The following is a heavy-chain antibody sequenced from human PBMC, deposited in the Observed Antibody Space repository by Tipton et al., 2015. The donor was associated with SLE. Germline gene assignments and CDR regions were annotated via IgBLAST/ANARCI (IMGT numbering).Heavy chain of an antibody. J-gene: IGHJ4*02. CDR3: ARAGRAWNLFDY. CDR1: GYSISSGYY. CDR2: IYHSGST. V-gene: IGHV4-38-2*02. D-gene: IGHD1-1*01. Sequence: TLSLTCTDSGYSISSGYYWGWIRQPPGKGLEWIGSIYHSGSTYYNPSLKSRVTISVDTSKNQFSLKLSSVTAADTAVYYCARAGRAWNLFDYWGQGTLVTVSS.